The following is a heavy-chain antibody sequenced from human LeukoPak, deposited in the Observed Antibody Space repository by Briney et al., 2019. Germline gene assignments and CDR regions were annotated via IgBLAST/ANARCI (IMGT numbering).Heavy chain of an antibody. V-gene: IGHV1-2*02. Sequence: ASVKVSCKASGYTFTGYYIHWVRQAPGQGLEWMGWINPNSGGTNYAQKFQGRVTMTRDTSISTAYMELSRLRSDDTAVYYCARGLYGSGSDAFDIWGQGTMVTVSS. CDR1: GYTFTGYY. D-gene: IGHD3-10*01. J-gene: IGHJ3*02. CDR3: ARGLYGSGSDAFDI. CDR2: INPNSGGT.